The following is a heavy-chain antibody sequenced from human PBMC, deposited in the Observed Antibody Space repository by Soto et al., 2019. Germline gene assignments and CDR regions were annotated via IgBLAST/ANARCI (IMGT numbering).Heavy chain of an antibody. J-gene: IGHJ4*02. V-gene: IGHV1-46*01. CDR1: GYTFINYY. Sequence: QVQLVQSGAEVQKPGDSVRLSCKASGYTFINYYVHWVRQAPGQGLEWIGMINPSGGNIAFAPKFQGRVTMTRDTSTSTAYVDLTSLKSEDTAVYDCARGDGMSWYVLPLWGQGTLV. CDR2: INPSGGNI. CDR3: ARGDGMSWYVLPL. D-gene: IGHD6-13*01.